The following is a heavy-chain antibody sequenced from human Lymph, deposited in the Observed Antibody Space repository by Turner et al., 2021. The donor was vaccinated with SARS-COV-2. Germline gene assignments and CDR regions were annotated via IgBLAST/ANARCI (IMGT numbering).Heavy chain of an antibody. Sequence: EVQLVGTGGGLIQPGGSLRLSCAASGFTVSSNYMTWVRQAPGKGLEWVSLIYSGGSTYYADSVKGRFTISRDNSKNTLYLQMNSLRAEDTAIYYCARDLQLYGMDVWGQGTTVTVSS. CDR3: ARDLQLYGMDV. CDR2: IYSGGST. D-gene: IGHD1-1*01. J-gene: IGHJ6*02. CDR1: GFTVSSNY. V-gene: IGHV3-53*02.